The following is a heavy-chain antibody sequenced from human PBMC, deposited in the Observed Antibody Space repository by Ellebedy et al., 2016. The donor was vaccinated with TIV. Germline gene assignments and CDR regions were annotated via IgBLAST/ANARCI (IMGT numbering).Heavy chain of an antibody. V-gene: IGHV1-69*04. D-gene: IGHD6-19*01. CDR3: ARGQGLNYYYGMDV. J-gene: IGHJ6*02. Sequence: ASVKVSCKASGGTFSSYAISWVRQAPGQGLEWMGRIIPILGIANYAQKFQGRVTITADKSTSTAHMELSSLRSEDTAVYYCARGQGLNYYYGMDVWGQGTTVTVSS. CDR1: GGTFSSYA. CDR2: IIPILGIA.